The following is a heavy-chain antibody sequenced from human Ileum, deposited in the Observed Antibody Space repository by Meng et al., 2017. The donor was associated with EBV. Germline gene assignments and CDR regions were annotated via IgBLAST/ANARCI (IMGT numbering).Heavy chain of an antibody. CDR3: ARVEVGITSGDY. Sequence: QVQLVQCGGGVKKPGASVKVSCKVSGYTFTNYGITWVRQAPGQGLEWMGWISAYNGNTNYAQTLQGRVTMTTDTSTSTAYMELGSLRSDDTAVYYCARVEVGITSGDYWGQGTLVTVSS. D-gene: IGHD1-26*01. CDR2: ISAYNGNT. V-gene: IGHV1-18*01. J-gene: IGHJ4*02. CDR1: GYTFTNYG.